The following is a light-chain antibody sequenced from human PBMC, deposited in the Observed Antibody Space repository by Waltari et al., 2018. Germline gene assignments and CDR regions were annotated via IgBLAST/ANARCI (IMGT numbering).Light chain of an antibody. CDR3: QQYYTFPYT. CDR2: AAS. J-gene: IGKJ2*01. CDR1: QGISTS. V-gene: IGKV1D-8*01. Sequence: VISMTQSPSFLSASRGHRVTISCRVSQGISTSLAWYQQKPGKAPDLLIHAASTLQTGVSSRFRGSGSGTDFTLTISGLQSEDVATYYCQQYYTFPYTFGQGTKLEIK.